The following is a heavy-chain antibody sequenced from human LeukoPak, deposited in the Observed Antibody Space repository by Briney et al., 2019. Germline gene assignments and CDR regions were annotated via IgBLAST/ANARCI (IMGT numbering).Heavy chain of an antibody. Sequence: SETLSLTCTVSGGSISSYYWSWIRQPPGKGLEWIGYIYYSGSTNYNPSLKSRVTISVDTSRNQFSLKLSSVTAADTAVYYCARERGYDLGYYYYYYMDVWGKGTTVTVSS. V-gene: IGHV4-59*12. D-gene: IGHD5-12*01. J-gene: IGHJ6*03. CDR1: GGSISSYY. CDR3: ARERGYDLGYYYYYYMDV. CDR2: IYYSGST.